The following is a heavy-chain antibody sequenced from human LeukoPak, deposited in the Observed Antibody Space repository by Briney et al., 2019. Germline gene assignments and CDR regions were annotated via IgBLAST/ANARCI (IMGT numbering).Heavy chain of an antibody. V-gene: IGHV4-39*07. CDR3: ARSYSRFFYYMDV. D-gene: IGHD6-13*01. Sequence: SETLSLTCTVSGDSITGYYWGWIRQPPGKGLEWIGNIYYTGNTYYNPSLKSRVTISVDTSKNQFSLKLSSVTAADTAVYYCARSYSRFFYYMDVWGKGTTVTISS. CDR1: GDSITGYY. CDR2: IYYTGNT. J-gene: IGHJ6*03.